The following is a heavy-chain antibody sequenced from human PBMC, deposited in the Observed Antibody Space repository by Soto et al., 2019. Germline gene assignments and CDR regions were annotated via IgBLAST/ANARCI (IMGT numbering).Heavy chain of an antibody. CDR1: GGTFSSYA. CDR2: IIPIFGTA. J-gene: IGHJ4*02. CDR3: ARDWDYYDSSGYYYVFDY. Sequence: SVKVSCKASGGTFSSYAISWVRQAPGQGLEWMGGIIPIFGTANYAQKFQGRVTITTDTSTSTAYMELRSLRSDDTAVYYCARDWDYYDSSGYYYVFDYWGQGTQVTVSS. D-gene: IGHD3-22*01. V-gene: IGHV1-69*05.